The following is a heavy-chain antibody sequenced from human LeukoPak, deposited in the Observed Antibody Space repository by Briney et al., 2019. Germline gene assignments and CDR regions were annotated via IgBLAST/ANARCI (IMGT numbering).Heavy chain of an antibody. CDR1: GFTVSSNY. D-gene: IGHD2-15*01. J-gene: IGHJ3*02. CDR3: ARVDVVSVGKNAFDI. CDR2: TYTGDST. Sequence: GGSLRLSCAASGFTVSSNYMSWVRQAPGKGLEGVSGTYTGDSTNSADSFKGRFSISRDNSKNTLYLQMNSLRAEDTAVYYCARVDVVSVGKNAFDIWGQGTMVTVSS. V-gene: IGHV3-53*01.